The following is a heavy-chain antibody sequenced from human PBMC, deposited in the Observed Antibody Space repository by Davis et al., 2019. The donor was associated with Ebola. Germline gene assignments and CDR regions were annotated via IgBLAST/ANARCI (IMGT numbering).Heavy chain of an antibody. V-gene: IGHV1-3*01. CDR3: ARDYPRAHYYGSGIGSLFYYFGMDV. CDR1: GYTFTSYA. Sequence: ASVKVSCKASGYTFTSYAMHWVRQAPGQRLEWMGWINAGNGNTKYSQNFQGRVTITTDTSANTAYMELSSLRSEDTAVYYCARDYPRAHYYGSGIGSLFYYFGMDVWGQGTTVTVSS. J-gene: IGHJ6*02. D-gene: IGHD3-10*01. CDR2: INAGNGNT.